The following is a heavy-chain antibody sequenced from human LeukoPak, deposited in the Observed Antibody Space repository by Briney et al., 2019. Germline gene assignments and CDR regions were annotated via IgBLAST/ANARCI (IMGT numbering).Heavy chain of an antibody. CDR2: ISFDGSQK. Sequence: GGSLRLSCAASGFTFSNYGMHWVRQAPGKGLEWVALISFDGSQKYYADSVKGRFTISRDNSKNTLYLQMNSLRAEDTAVYYCAKGTTVTLSYYYYYGMDVWGQGTTVTVSS. J-gene: IGHJ6*02. V-gene: IGHV3-30*02. CDR3: AKGTTVTLSYYYYYGMDV. D-gene: IGHD4-17*01. CDR1: GFTFSNYG.